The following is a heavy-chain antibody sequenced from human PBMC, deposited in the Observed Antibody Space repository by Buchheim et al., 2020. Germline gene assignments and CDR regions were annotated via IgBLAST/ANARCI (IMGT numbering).Heavy chain of an antibody. CDR2: TSHSGST. CDR1: GGSLRSDNFS. CDR3: ARGAAWFGEVLPSFDS. J-gene: IGHJ4*02. V-gene: IGHV4-30-4*01. D-gene: IGHD3-10*01. Sequence: QEQLQESGPGLVKPSQTLSLTCSVSGGSLRSDNFSWSWIRQPPGKGLEWIGYTSHSGSTFYNPSLRGRVSISMDTSKNQVSLRVSSVTDADTAVYFCARGAAWFGEVLPSFDSWGQGTL.